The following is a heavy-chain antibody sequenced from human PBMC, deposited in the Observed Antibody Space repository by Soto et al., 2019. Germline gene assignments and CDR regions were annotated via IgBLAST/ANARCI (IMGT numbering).Heavy chain of an antibody. CDR2: VNGNGSVT. V-gene: IGHV3-74*01. Sequence: GGSLRLSCAASGFTFSNFWMHWVRQAPAKGLVWVSRVNGNGSVTNYADIVQGRFTISRDNAKNTLYLQMNDLRAEDTAVYYCASHTISVAAGSSWGPGTLVTVSS. CDR3: ASHTISVAAGSS. J-gene: IGHJ4*02. CDR1: GFTFSNFW. D-gene: IGHD6-13*01.